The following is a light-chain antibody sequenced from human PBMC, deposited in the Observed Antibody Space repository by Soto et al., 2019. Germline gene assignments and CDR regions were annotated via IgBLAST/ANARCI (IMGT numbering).Light chain of an antibody. V-gene: IGKV3-20*01. CDR1: KSVSHCY. J-gene: IGKJ1*01. CDR3: QQYGSSART. CDR2: GAS. Sequence: VLTQSPDTMSFSPGKRATLSSRSSKSVSHCYSAWYQQTPRQAPRLIIYGASSRATGIPDRFSGSGSGTDFTLTISRLEPEDVAVYYCQQYGSSARTFGQGTKVDIK.